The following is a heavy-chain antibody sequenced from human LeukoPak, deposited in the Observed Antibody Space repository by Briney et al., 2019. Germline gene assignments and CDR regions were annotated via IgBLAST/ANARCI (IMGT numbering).Heavy chain of an antibody. CDR1: GYTFTGYY. CDR2: IIPIFGTA. J-gene: IGHJ5*02. V-gene: IGHV1-69*06. CDR3: ARSRRDGYSWFDP. Sequence: SVKVSCKASGYTFTGYYMHWVRQAPGQGLEWMGGIIPIFGTANYAQKFQGRVTITADKSTSTAYMELSSLRSEDTAVYYCARSRRDGYSWFDPWGQGTLVTVSS. D-gene: IGHD5-24*01.